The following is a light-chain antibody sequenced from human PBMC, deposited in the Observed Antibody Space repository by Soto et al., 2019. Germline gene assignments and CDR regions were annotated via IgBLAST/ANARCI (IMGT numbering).Light chain of an antibody. Sequence: CALTQPASVSGSPGQSITISCPGTSSDVGGYNFVSWYQQRPGKAPKLMIFDVSNRPSGVSNRFSASKSGDTASLTISGLQAEDEADYYCSSYTSSSTPYVFGTGTKVTVL. V-gene: IGLV2-14*01. CDR2: DVS. J-gene: IGLJ1*01. CDR1: SSDVGGYNF. CDR3: SSYTSSSTPYV.